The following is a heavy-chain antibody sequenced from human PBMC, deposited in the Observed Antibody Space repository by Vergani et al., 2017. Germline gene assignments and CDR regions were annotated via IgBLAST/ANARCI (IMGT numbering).Heavy chain of an antibody. CDR1: GYTFTRYA. J-gene: IGHJ4*02. CDR3: AREGFYDDVWGSYRLRGGYYFDY. CDR2: INAGNGNT. D-gene: IGHD3-16*02. V-gene: IGHV1-3*01. Sequence: QVQLVQSGAEVKKPGASVKVSCKASGYTFTRYAMHWVRQAPGQRLEWMGWINAGNGNTKYSQKFQGRVTITRDTSASTAYMELSSLRSEDTAVYYCAREGFYDDVWGSYRLRGGYYFDYWGQGTLVTVSS.